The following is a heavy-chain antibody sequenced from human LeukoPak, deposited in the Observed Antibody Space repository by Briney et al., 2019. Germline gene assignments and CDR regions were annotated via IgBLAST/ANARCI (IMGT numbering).Heavy chain of an antibody. CDR1: GFTFRNYW. Sequence: GGSLRLSCKVSGFTFRNYWMTWVRQVPGKGLEWLANIKQDGSEKNYANSVKGRFTISRDNANNSVFLHMNSLRAEDTAVYYCAREGSTASFPADYWGQGILVTVSS. CDR2: IKQDGSEK. CDR3: AREGSTASFPADY. V-gene: IGHV3-7*01. D-gene: IGHD2-2*01. J-gene: IGHJ4*02.